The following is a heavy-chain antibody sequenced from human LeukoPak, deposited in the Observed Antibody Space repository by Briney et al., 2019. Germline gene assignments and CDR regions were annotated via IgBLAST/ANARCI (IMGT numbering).Heavy chain of an antibody. CDR1: GFTFSSYA. V-gene: IGHV3-30*04. CDR2: MSYDGSNK. D-gene: IGHD3-10*01. Sequence: PGRSLRLSCAASGFTFSSYAMHWVRQAPGKGLEWVAVMSYDGSNKYYADSVKGRFTISRDNSKNTLYLQMNSLRAEDTAVYYCARDSLGDPTYYFDYWGQGTLVTVSS. J-gene: IGHJ4*02. CDR3: ARDSLGDPTYYFDY.